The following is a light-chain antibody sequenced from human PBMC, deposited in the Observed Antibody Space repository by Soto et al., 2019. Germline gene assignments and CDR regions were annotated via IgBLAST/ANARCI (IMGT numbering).Light chain of an antibody. Sequence: DIPVTQSPSSVSASVGDRVTITCRASQDIAAYLAWYQHTPGRAPEILIHAASSLQSGVPSRFRGSGSGTDCTLTINSLQPEDFATYYCQQAYSFPITFGQGTRLEIK. J-gene: IGKJ5*01. CDR3: QQAYSFPIT. CDR1: QDIAAY. V-gene: IGKV1D-12*01. CDR2: AAS.